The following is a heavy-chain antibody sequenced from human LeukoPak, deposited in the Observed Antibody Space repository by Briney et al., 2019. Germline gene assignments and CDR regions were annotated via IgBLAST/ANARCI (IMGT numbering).Heavy chain of an antibody. D-gene: IGHD2-15*01. Sequence: GGSLRLSCAASGFTFSSYGMHWVRQAPGKGLEWVAVIWYDGGNKYYADSVKGRFTISRDNSKNTLYLQMNSLRAEDTAVYYCATTTHCSGGSCRSYYFDYWGQGTLVTVSS. V-gene: IGHV3-33*01. CDR2: IWYDGGNK. J-gene: IGHJ4*02. CDR3: ATTTHCSGGSCRSYYFDY. CDR1: GFTFSSYG.